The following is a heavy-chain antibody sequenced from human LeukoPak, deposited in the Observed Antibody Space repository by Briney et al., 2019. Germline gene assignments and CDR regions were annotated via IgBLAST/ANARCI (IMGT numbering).Heavy chain of an antibody. CDR2: IYYSGST. CDR1: GGSISSGDYY. Sequence: SETLSLTCTVSGGSISSGDYYWSWIRQPPGKGLEWIGYIYYSGSTYYNPSLKSRVSISVDTSKNQFSLKLSSVTAADTAVYYCARVRSQLLSVWFGPWGQGTLVTVSS. J-gene: IGHJ5*02. D-gene: IGHD2-2*01. V-gene: IGHV4-30-4*08. CDR3: ARVRSQLLSVWFGP.